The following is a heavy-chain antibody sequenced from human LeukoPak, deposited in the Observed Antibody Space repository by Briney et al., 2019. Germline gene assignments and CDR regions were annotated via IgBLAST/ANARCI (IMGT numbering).Heavy chain of an antibody. V-gene: IGHV3-7*01. J-gene: IGHJ4*02. Sequence: PGGSLRLSCAASGFTFSSYWMSWVRQAPGKGLEWVANIKQDGSEKYYVDSVKGRFTISRDNAKNSLYLQMNSLRAEDTAVYYCARDSGHGSGSLGSDYWGQGTLVTVSS. D-gene: IGHD3-10*01. CDR3: ARDSGHGSGSLGSDY. CDR2: IKQDGSEK. CDR1: GFTFSSYW.